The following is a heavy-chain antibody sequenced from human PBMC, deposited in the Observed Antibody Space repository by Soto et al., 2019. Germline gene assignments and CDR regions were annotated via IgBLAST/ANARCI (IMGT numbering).Heavy chain of an antibody. CDR3: ARDSGDGLDY. CDR1: GFTFRSYW. D-gene: IGHD3-10*01. V-gene: IGHV3-7*04. Sequence: EVQLVESGGILVQPGGSLRLSCAASGFTFRSYWMSWVRQAPGKGLEWVANIKQDGSEKYYVDSVKGRFTISRDNAKNSLYLQMNSLRAEDTAVYSCARDSGDGLDYWGQGTLVTVSS. CDR2: IKQDGSEK. J-gene: IGHJ4*02.